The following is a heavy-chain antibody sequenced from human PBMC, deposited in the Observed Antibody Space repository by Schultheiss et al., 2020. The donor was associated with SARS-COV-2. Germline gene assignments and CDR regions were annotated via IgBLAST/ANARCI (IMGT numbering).Heavy chain of an antibody. J-gene: IGHJ4*02. CDR3: HSSRFSDDY. Sequence: SETLSLTCTVSGGSISSYYWSWIRQPPGKGLEWIGEINHSGSTNYNPSLKSRVTISVDTSKNQFSLKLSSVTAADTAVYYCHSSRFSDDYWGQGTLVTVSS. CDR2: INHSGST. V-gene: IGHV4-34*01. CDR1: GGSISSYY. D-gene: IGHD2-15*01.